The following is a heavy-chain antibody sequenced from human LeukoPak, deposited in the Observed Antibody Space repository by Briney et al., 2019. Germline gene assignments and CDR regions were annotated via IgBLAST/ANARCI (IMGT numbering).Heavy chain of an antibody. V-gene: IGHV3-30*02. J-gene: IGHJ4*01. CDR2: ISSGGSDT. CDR1: GFTFTHFG. Sequence: GGSLRLSCAASGFTFTHFGMHWVRLPPGKGLEWVAFISSGGSDTYYADSARGRFTISRDNSKNTLFLQMDSVRSDDTAMYFCVKGGVVPTFPHFDDWGQGTLVHVSS. CDR3: VKGGVVPTFPHFDD. D-gene: IGHD3-16*01.